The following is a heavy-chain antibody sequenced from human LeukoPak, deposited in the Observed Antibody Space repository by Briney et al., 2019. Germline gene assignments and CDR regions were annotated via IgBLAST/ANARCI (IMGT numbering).Heavy chain of an antibody. CDR3: ARGLDDYGNRYYYMDV. J-gene: IGHJ6*03. CDR1: GYTFTGYY. D-gene: IGHD4-17*01. CDR2: INPNSGGT. Sequence: ASVKVSCKASGYTFTGYYMHWVRQAPGQGLEWMGWINPNSGGTNYAQKFQGSVTMTRDTSINTAYMELSRLRSDDTAVYYCARGLDDYGNRYYYMDVWGKGTTVTISS. V-gene: IGHV1-2*02.